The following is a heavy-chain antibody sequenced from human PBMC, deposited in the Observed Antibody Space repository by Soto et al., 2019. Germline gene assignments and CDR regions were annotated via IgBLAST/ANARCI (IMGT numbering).Heavy chain of an antibody. CDR3: TTEGASGYSGYDDAFDI. D-gene: IGHD5-12*01. Sequence: GGSLRLSCAASGFTFSNAWMSWVRQAPGKGLEWVGRIKSKTDGGTTDYAAPVKGRFTISRDDSKNTLYLQMNSLKTEDTAVYYCTTEGASGYSGYDDAFDIWGQGTMVTVSS. CDR2: IKSKTDGGTT. CDR1: GFTFSNAW. J-gene: IGHJ3*02. V-gene: IGHV3-15*01.